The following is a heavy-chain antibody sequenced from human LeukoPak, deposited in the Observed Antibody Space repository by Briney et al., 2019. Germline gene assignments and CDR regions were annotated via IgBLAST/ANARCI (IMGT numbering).Heavy chain of an antibody. Sequence: ASVKVSCKASGYTFTSYDINWVRQATGQGLEWMGWMNPNSGNTNYAQKLQGRVTMTTDTSTSTAYMELRSLRSDDTAVYYCARDLHSSGWYRERFDYWGQGTLVTVSS. CDR3: ARDLHSSGWYRERFDY. J-gene: IGHJ4*02. CDR2: MNPNSGNT. CDR1: GYTFTSYD. V-gene: IGHV1-18*01. D-gene: IGHD6-19*01.